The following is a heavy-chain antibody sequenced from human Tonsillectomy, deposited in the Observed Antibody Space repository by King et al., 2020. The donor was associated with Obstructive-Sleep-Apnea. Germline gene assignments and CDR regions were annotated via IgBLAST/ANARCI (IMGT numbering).Heavy chain of an antibody. Sequence: VQLQESGPGLVKPSETLSLTCTVSGGSISTYYWSWLRQPPGKGLEWIGYIYYSGSTNYNPSLKRRVSISVDTSKNQFSLKLSSVTAADTAGYYCARAPYGSGIIDYFDPWGQGTLVTVSP. CDR2: IYYSGST. D-gene: IGHD3-10*01. CDR3: ARAPYGSGIIDYFDP. J-gene: IGHJ5*02. V-gene: IGHV4-59*01. CDR1: GGSISTYY.